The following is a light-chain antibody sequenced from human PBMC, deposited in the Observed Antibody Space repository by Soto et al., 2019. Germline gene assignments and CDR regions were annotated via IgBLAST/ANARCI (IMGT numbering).Light chain of an antibody. CDR1: SSNIGAGYD. CDR2: GNS. V-gene: IGLV1-40*01. J-gene: IGLJ1*01. Sequence: QSVLTQPPSVSGAPGQRVTISCTGTSSNIGAGYDVHWYQQLPGTAPKLLSYGNSNRPSGVPDRFSGSRSGTSASLAITGLQAEDEADYYCQSYDGSLSGAYVFGIGTKLTVL. CDR3: QSYDGSLSGAYV.